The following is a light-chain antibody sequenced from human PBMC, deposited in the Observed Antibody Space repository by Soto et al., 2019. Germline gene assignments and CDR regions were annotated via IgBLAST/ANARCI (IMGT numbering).Light chain of an antibody. V-gene: IGLV1-40*01. CDR3: RPYERTTICWL. CDR1: SSNIGAGYD. CDR2: GNS. Sequence: QSVLTQRPSVSGAPGQRVTISCTGSSSNIGAGYDVHWYQQLPGTAPKLLIYGNSNRPSGVPDRFSGSKSGTSASLAITGLQAEDVADYYCRPYERTTICWLLGGGTQQPVL. J-gene: IGLJ7*01.